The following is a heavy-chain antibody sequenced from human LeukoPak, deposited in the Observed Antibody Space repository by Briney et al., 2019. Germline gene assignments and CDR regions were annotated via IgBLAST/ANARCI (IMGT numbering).Heavy chain of an antibody. CDR3: ARDISASSGYPDY. CDR2: ISSGSSYI. V-gene: IGHV3-21*01. D-gene: IGHD3-22*01. J-gene: IGHJ4*02. CDR1: GFTFSSYS. Sequence: GGSLRLSCAASGFTFSSYSMNWVRQAPGKGLEWVSSISSGSSYIYYADSVKGRFTISRDNAKNSLYLQMNSLRAEDTAVYYCARDISASSGYPDYWGQGTLVTVSS.